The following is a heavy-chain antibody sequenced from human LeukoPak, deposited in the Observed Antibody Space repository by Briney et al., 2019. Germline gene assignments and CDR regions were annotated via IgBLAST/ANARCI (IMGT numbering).Heavy chain of an antibody. CDR3: ARGAVAGYLNAPLDY. Sequence: KPSETLSLTCTVSGGSISSYYWSWIRQPPGKGLEWIGYIYYSGSTNYNPSLKSRVTTSVDTSKNQFSLKLTSVTAADTAVYYCARGAVAGYLNAPLDYWGQGTLVTVSS. V-gene: IGHV4-59*01. D-gene: IGHD6-13*01. CDR1: GGSISSYY. J-gene: IGHJ4*02. CDR2: IYYSGST.